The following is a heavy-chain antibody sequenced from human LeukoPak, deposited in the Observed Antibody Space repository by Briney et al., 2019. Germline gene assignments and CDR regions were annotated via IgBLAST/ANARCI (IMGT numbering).Heavy chain of an antibody. CDR3: ARDTAMPYYYYMDV. J-gene: IGHJ6*03. V-gene: IGHV1-18*01. Sequence: ASVKVSCKASGYTFTSCGISWVRQAPGQGLEWMGWISAYNGNTNYAQKLQGRVTMTTDTSTGTAYMELRSLRSDDTAVYYCARDTAMPYYYYMDVWGKGTTVTISS. CDR2: ISAYNGNT. CDR1: GYTFTSCG. D-gene: IGHD5-18*01.